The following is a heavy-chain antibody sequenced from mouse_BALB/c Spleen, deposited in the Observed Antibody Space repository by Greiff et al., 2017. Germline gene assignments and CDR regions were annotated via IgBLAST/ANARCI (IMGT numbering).Heavy chain of an antibody. Sequence: DVQLQESGPGLVKPSQSLSLTCTVTGYSITSDYAWYWIRQFPGNKLEWMGYISYSGSTSYNPSLKSRISITRDTSKNQFFLQLNSVTTEDTATYYCARRGDYDDGAWFAYWGQGTLVTVSA. CDR3: ARRGDYDDGAWFAY. CDR2: ISYSGST. D-gene: IGHD2-4*01. CDR1: GYSITSDYA. V-gene: IGHV3-2*02. J-gene: IGHJ3*01.